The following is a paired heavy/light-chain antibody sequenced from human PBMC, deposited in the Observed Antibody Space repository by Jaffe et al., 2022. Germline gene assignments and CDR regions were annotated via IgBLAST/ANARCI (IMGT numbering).Heavy chain of an antibody. D-gene: IGHD6-19*01. Sequence: EVQLVESGGGLVQPGGSLRLSCAASGFTFSSYDMHWVRQATGKGLEWVSAIGTAGDTYYPGSVKGRFTISRENAKNSLYLQMNSLRAGDTAVYYCARDRGIAVAGTIPRDAFDIWGQGTMVTVSS. J-gene: IGHJ3*02. CDR1: GFTFSSYD. V-gene: IGHV3-13*01. CDR3: ARDRGIAVAGTIPRDAFDI. CDR2: IGTAGDT.
Light chain of an antibody. J-gene: IGLJ3*02. V-gene: IGLV7-46*01. CDR3: LLSYSGGSYWV. CDR1: TGAVTSGHY. CDR2: DTS. Sequence: QAVVTQEPSLTVSPGGTVTLTCGSSTGAVTSGHYPYWFQQKPGQAPRTLIYDTSNKHSWTPARFSGSLLGGKAALTLSGAQPEDEAEYYCLLSYSGGSYWVFGGGTKLTVL.